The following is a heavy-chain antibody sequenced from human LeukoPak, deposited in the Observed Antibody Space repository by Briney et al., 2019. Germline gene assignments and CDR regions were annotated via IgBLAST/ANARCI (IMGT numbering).Heavy chain of an antibody. CDR2: IKDESEK. V-gene: IGHV3-7*01. Sequence: GGSLRLSCAASGFTFSDYWMTWVRQAPGKGLEWVANIKDESEKYYVDSVRGRFPVSRDNAKKSLYLQMNSLRVEDTAVYYCARLKGSDFAWAYDYWGQGALVTVSS. D-gene: IGHD5-12*01. J-gene: IGHJ4*02. CDR3: ARLKGSDFAWAYDY. CDR1: GFTFSDYW.